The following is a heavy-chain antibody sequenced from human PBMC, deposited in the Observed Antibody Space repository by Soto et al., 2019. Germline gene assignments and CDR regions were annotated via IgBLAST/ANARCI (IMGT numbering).Heavy chain of an antibody. CDR1: GFTFSSYD. J-gene: IGHJ6*02. D-gene: IGHD4-17*01. Sequence: GESLKISCAASGFTFSSYDMHWVRQATGKGLEWVSAIGTAGDTYYPGSVKGRFTISRENAKNSLYLQMNSLRAEDTAVYYCARDQSDYATPLDYYYYGMDVWGQGTTVTVSS. V-gene: IGHV3-13*01. CDR3: ARDQSDYATPLDYYYYGMDV. CDR2: IGTAGDT.